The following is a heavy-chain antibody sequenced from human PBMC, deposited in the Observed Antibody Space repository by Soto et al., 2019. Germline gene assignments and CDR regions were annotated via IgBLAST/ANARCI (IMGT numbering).Heavy chain of an antibody. CDR1: GFTFSSYA. Sequence: QVQLVESGGGVVQPGRSLRLSCAASGFTFSSYAMHWVRQAPGKGLEWVAVISYDGSNKYYADSVKGRFTISRDNSKNTLYLQMNSLRAEDTAVYYCARDRAVASHYYYYGMDVWRQGATVTVSS. J-gene: IGHJ6*02. CDR2: ISYDGSNK. V-gene: IGHV3-30-3*01. CDR3: ARDRAVASHYYYYGMDV. D-gene: IGHD6-19*01.